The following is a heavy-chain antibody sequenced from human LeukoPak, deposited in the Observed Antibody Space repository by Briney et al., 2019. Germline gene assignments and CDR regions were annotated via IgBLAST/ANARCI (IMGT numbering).Heavy chain of an antibody. Sequence: GGSLRLSCAASGFTFSSYSMNWVRQAPGKGLEWVSSISSSSSYIYYADSVKGRFTISRDNAKNSLYLQMNSLRAEDTAVYYCASGGYSSGWLIDYWGQGTLVTVSS. V-gene: IGHV3-21*01. CDR2: ISSSSSYI. J-gene: IGHJ4*02. D-gene: IGHD6-19*01. CDR1: GFTFSSYS. CDR3: ASGGYSSGWLIDY.